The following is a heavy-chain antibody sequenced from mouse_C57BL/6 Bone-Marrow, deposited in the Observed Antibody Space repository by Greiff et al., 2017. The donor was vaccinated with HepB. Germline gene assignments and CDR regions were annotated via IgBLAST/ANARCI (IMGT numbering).Heavy chain of an antibody. D-gene: IGHD1-1*01. J-gene: IGHJ4*01. CDR2: IWSGGST. Sequence: VQLVESGPGLVQPSQSLSITCTVSGFSLTSYGVHWVRQSPGKGLEWLGVIWSGGSTDYNAAFLSRLSISKDNSKSQVFFKMNSLQADDTAIYYCAREGYGSSYVNYYAMDYWGQGTSVTVSS. V-gene: IGHV2-2*01. CDR1: GFSLTSYG. CDR3: AREGYGSSYVNYYAMDY.